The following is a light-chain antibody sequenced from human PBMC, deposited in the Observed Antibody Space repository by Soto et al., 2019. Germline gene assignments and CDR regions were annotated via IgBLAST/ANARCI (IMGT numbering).Light chain of an antibody. CDR2: EVT. CDR3: SSYAGSNNFVV. J-gene: IGLJ2*01. V-gene: IGLV2-8*01. Sequence: QSVLTQPPSASGSPGQSVTISCTGTSSDVGGYNYASWYHQHPGKAPKLMIYEVTKRPSGVPDRFSGSKSGNTASLTVSGLQAEDEADYYCSSYAGSNNFVVFGGGTKLTVL. CDR1: SSDVGGYNY.